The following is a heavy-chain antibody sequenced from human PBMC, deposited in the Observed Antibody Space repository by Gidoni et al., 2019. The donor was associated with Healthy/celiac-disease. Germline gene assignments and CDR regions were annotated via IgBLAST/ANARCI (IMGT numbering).Heavy chain of an antibody. CDR3: ARGSVRSGSYSFDYWGQGTLCRGGSYSFDY. D-gene: IGHD1-26*01. CDR1: GGSFGGSY. J-gene: IGHJ4*02. V-gene: IGHV4-34*01. CDR2: TNHSGST. Sequence: QVQLQPCGAGLLKPSETLSPTCAFYGGSFGGSYWSWIRQPPGKVLEWIGETNHSGSTNYNPSLKSRVTISVDTSKNQFSLKLSSVTAADTAVYYCARGSVRSGSYSFDYWGQGTLCRGGSYSFDYWGQGTLVTVSS.